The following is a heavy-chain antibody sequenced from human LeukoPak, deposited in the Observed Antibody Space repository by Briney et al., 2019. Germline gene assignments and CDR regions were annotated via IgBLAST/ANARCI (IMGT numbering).Heavy chain of an antibody. J-gene: IGHJ4*02. CDR1: GGSVSAYY. V-gene: IGHV4-4*07. Sequence: SETLSLTXTVSGGSVSAYYWSWIRQPAGKGLEWIGRIYTSGSTNYNPSLKSRVTMSVDTSKNQFSLKLSSVTAADTAVYYCARDRGGSSPYYFDYWGQGTLVTVSS. CDR3: ARDRGGSSPYYFDY. D-gene: IGHD6-13*01. CDR2: IYTSGST.